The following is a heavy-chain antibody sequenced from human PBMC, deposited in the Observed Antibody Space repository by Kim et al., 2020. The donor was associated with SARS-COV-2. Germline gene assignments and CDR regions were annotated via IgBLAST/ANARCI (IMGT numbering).Heavy chain of an antibody. CDR1: GFTFSSYG. CDR3: AREGQQLVGGMDV. J-gene: IGHJ6*02. V-gene: IGHV3-33*01. Sequence: GGSLRLSCAASGFTFSSYGMHWVRQAPGKGLEWVAVIWYDGSNKYYADSVKGRLTISRDNSKNTLYLQMNSLRAEDTAGYYCAREGQQLVGGMDVWVQGT. D-gene: IGHD6-13*01. CDR2: IWYDGSNK.